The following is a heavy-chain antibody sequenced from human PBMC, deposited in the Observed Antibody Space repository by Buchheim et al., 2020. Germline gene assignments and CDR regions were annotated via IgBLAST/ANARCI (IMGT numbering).Heavy chain of an antibody. D-gene: IGHD6-19*01. Sequence: QVQLVQSGAEVKKPGSSVKVSCKASGGTFSSYTISWVRQAPGQGLEWMGRIIPILGIANYAQKFQGRVTITADKSTSTAYMELSSLRSEDTAVYYCASTMEYSSGWYGGYYYGMDVWGQGTT. J-gene: IGHJ6*02. CDR2: IIPILGIA. CDR3: ASTMEYSSGWYGGYYYGMDV. CDR1: GGTFSSYT. V-gene: IGHV1-69*02.